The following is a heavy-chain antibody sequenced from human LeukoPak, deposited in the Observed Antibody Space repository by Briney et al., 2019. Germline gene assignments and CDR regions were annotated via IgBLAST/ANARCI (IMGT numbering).Heavy chain of an antibody. D-gene: IGHD3-22*01. CDR2: INPNSGGT. V-gene: IGHV1-2*06. J-gene: IGHJ5*02. CDR1: GYTFTGYY. Sequence: ASVKVSCKASGYTFTGYYLHWVRQAPGQGLEWMGRINPNSGGTNYAQKFQGRVTMTRDTSITTAYMELSSLRSEDTAVYYCARETLKGYYDSSGYYPRVVTWFDPWGQGTLVTVSS. CDR3: ARETLKGYYDSSGYYPRVVTWFDP.